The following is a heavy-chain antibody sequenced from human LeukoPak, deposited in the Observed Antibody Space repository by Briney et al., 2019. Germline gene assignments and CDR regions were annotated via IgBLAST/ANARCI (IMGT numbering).Heavy chain of an antibody. V-gene: IGHV4-4*07. CDR1: GGSISSYY. CDR3: ARDAMGTYYDSLAPYYYYYMDV. J-gene: IGHJ6*03. CDR2: IYTSGST. D-gene: IGHD3-3*01. Sequence: PSETLSLTCTVSGGSISSYYWSWIRQPAGKGLEWIGRIYTSGSTNYNPSLKSRVTMSVDTSKNQFSLKLSSVTAADTAVYYCARDAMGTYYDSLAPYYYYYMDVWGKGTTVTVSS.